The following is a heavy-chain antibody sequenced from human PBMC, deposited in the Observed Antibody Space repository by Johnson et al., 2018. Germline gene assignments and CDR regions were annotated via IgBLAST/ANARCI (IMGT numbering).Heavy chain of an antibody. CDR2: RTLDGTRQ. D-gene: IGHD2-2*01. Sequence: QVQLVQSGGGVVQPGRSXRLSCAASGFTFSASGIDTHWVRQSPDKGLDWVTHRTLDGTRQFYTASVKGRCSVSRDNPRHTEYLQMSSLRPEDTARYHCVQGPSHGAFDIWGQGTMVMVSS. CDR3: VQGPSHGAFDI. J-gene: IGHJ3*02. CDR1: GFTFSASG. V-gene: IGHV3-30*18.